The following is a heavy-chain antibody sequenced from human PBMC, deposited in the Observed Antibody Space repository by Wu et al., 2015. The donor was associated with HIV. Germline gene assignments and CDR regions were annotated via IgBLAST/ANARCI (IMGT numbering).Heavy chain of an antibody. J-gene: IGHJ4*02. CDR2: IYHSGST. Sequence: QVQLQESGPGLVKPSETLSLTCAVSGYSISSGYYWGWIRQPPGKGLEWIGSIYHSGSTYYNPSLKSRVTISVDTSKNQFSLKLSSVTAADTAVYYCARGERWLQFVDYWGQGTLVTVSS. V-gene: IGHV4-38-2*01. CDR1: GYSISSGYY. D-gene: IGHD5-24*01. CDR3: ARGERWLQFVDY.